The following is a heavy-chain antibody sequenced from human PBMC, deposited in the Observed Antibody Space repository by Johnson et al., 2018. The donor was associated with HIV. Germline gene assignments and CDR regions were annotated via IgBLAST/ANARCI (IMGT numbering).Heavy chain of an antibody. CDR3: ARGSYDGDSFDI. CDR1: GFTFSSYG. CDR2: ISYDGSDK. Sequence: QVQLVESGGGVVQPGRSLRLSCAASGFTFSSYGMHWVRQAPAKGLEWVAVISYDGSDKYYADSVKGRLTISRDSSKNTLYLQMNSLRAEDTAVYYCARGSYDGDSFDIWGQGTVVTVSS. D-gene: IGHD1-26*01. J-gene: IGHJ3*02. V-gene: IGHV3-30*03.